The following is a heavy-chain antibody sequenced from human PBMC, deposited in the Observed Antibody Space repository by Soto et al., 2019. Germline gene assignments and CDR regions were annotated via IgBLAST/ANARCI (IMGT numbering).Heavy chain of an antibody. CDR1: GYSFAGYW. CDR2: IDPSDSQT. CDR3: ARHNRIQLWPDYYYYGMDV. V-gene: IGHV5-10-1*01. J-gene: IGHJ6*02. Sequence: PGESLKISCKGSGYSFAGYWITWVRQKPGKGLEWMGRIDPSDSQTYYSPSFRGHVTISVTKSITTVFLQWSSLRASDTAMYYCARHNRIQLWPDYYYYGMDVWGQGTTVTVSS. D-gene: IGHD5-18*01.